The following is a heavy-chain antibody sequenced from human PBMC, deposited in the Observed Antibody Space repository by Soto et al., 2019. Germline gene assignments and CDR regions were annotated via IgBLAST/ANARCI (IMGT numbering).Heavy chain of an antibody. CDR3: ASRIAAAGSLVY. CDR2: IYYSGST. D-gene: IGHD6-13*01. Sequence: PSETLSLTCTVSGGSISSYYWIWIRQPPGKGLEWIGYIYYSGSTNYNPSLKSRVTISVDTSKNQFSLKLSSVTAADTAVYYCASRIAAAGSLVYWGQGTLVTVSS. CDR1: GGSISSYY. V-gene: IGHV4-59*01. J-gene: IGHJ4*02.